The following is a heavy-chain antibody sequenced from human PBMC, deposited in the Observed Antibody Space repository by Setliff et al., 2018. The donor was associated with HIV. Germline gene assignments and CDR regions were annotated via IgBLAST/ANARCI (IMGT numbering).Heavy chain of an antibody. V-gene: IGHV4-4*09. CDR1: DDSFSNYD. CDR3: AREAAHCSGDTCQFTFDS. D-gene: IGHD2-15*01. Sequence: SETLSLTCVVSDDSFSNYDWTWIRQPPGKALQWIGYISSSGTTNYNPSLRSRVTISIETSNTHFSLWLRSVTAADTATYYCAREAAHCSGDTCQFTFDSWGQGTLVTVSS. J-gene: IGHJ4*02. CDR2: ISSSGTT.